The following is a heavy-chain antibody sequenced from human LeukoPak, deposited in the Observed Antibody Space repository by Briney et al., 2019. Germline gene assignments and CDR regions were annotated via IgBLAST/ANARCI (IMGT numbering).Heavy chain of an antibody. V-gene: IGHV3-48*04. CDR3: ARDHRYAFDN. D-gene: IGHD5-12*01. CDR1: GFTFSDYS. CDR2: VGISSGNT. Sequence: GGSLRLSCAASGFTFSDYSMNWVRQAPGKGLEWISYVGISSGNTKYADSVKGRFTISGDSAKNSVFLQMTSLRVEDPAVYYCARDHRYAFDNWGQGTPVTVSS. J-gene: IGHJ4*02.